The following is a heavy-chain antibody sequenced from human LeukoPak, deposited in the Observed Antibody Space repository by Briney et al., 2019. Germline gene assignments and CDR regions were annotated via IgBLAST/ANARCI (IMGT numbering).Heavy chain of an antibody. CDR2: IWQDGTEK. CDR3: AREWSSNTTFDI. CDR1: GFTLSTSL. D-gene: IGHD2-2*01. V-gene: IGHV3-33*01. Sequence: QTGGSLRLSCAASGFTLSTSLMHWVRQAPGKGLEWVALIWQDGTEKFYSDSVKGRFTISRDNPKNTLYLQVNSLRAEDTAVYYCAREWSSNTTFDIWGQGTMVTVSS. J-gene: IGHJ3*02.